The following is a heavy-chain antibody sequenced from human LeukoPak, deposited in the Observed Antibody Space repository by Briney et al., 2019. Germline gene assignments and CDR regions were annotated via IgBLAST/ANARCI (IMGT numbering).Heavy chain of an antibody. V-gene: IGHV4-39*01. D-gene: IGHD6-19*01. Sequence: SQTLSLTCSVSADSVSSTSYYWGWIRQSPGKGLEWFASTLYAVTSHYKPSITTRTTICADTTNNQRSRRLTSVTAADTAVYYRASRRDARWLLEYWGQGTLVPVS. CDR1: ADSVSSTSYY. CDR3: ASRRDARWLLEY. CDR2: TLYAVTS. J-gene: IGHJ4*02.